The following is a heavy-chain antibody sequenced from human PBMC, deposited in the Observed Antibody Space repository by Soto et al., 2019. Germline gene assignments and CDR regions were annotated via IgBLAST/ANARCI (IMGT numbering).Heavy chain of an antibody. J-gene: IGHJ4*02. V-gene: IGHV4-38-2*02. CDR3: ARDHTYYDFWSGYYRAYYFDY. CDR2: IYHSGST. Sequence: TSETLFLTCAVSGYSISSGYYWGWIRQPPGKGLEWIGSIYHSGSTYYNPSLKSRVTISVDTSKNQFSLKLSSVTAADTAVYYCARDHTYYDFWSGYYRAYYFDYWGQGTLVTVSS. CDR1: GYSISSGYY. D-gene: IGHD3-3*01.